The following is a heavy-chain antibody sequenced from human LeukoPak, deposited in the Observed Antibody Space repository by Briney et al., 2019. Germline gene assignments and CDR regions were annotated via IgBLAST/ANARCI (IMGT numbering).Heavy chain of an antibody. Sequence: GGSPRLSCAASGFTFSNYEMNWVRQAPGKGLEWVSYISSSGGTIHYADSVKGRFSISRDNVENSLYLQMNSLRAEDTAVYYCVRPTGYWGQGTLVTVSS. CDR1: GFTFSNYE. V-gene: IGHV3-48*03. J-gene: IGHJ4*02. CDR2: ISSSGGTI. CDR3: VRPTGY. D-gene: IGHD4-17*01.